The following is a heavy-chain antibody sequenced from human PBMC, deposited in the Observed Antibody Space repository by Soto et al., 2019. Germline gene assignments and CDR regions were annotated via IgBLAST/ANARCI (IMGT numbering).Heavy chain of an antibody. CDR3: ASYSFADDAFGI. J-gene: IGHJ3*02. V-gene: IGHV4-30-4*08. CDR2: IYYSGST. CDR1: GVYISSGEYY. Sequence: PSETLSVTSTGVGVYISSGEYYRSWLRKPPGKGLEWIGYIYYSGSTYYNPSLKSRVTISVDTSKNQFSLKLSSVTAADTALYYCASYSFADDAFGIRGQRQMVAV. D-gene: IGHD6-13*01.